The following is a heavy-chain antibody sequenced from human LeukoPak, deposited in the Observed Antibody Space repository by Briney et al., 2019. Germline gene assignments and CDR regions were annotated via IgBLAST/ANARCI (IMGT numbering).Heavy chain of an antibody. CDR2: ISGSGGST. D-gene: IGHD2-15*01. J-gene: IGHJ4*02. V-gene: IGHV3-23*01. CDR1: GFTFSSYA. Sequence: PGGSLRLSCAASGFTFSSYAMSWVRQAPGKGLEWVSAISGSGGSTYYADSVKGRFTVSRDNAKNSLYLQMNSLRAEDTAVYYCARADCSGGSCYSGGYFDYWGQGTLVTVSS. CDR3: ARADCSGGSCYSGGYFDY.